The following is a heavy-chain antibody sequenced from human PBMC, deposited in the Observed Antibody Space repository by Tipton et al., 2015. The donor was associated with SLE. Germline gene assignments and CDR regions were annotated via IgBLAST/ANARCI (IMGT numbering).Heavy chain of an antibody. Sequence: LRLSCTVSGGSISSSSHYWGWIRQPPGKGLEWIVSIYYSGSTYYNPSLKSRVTISVDTSKHQFSLKLSSVTAADTAVYYCARLSGGDYHYYMGVWGKGTTVTVSS. CDR1: GGSISSSSHY. D-gene: IGHD7-27*01. J-gene: IGHJ6*03. V-gene: IGHV4-39*07. CDR3: ARLSGGDYHYYMGV. CDR2: IYYSGST.